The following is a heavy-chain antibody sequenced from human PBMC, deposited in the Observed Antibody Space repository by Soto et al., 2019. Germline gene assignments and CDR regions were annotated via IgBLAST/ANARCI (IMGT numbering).Heavy chain of an antibody. V-gene: IGHV6-1*01. CDR2: TYYRSKWYY. D-gene: IGHD6-19*01. Sequence: QVQLQQSGPGLVKPSQTLSLTCAISGDSVSTNNAGWNWIRQSPSRGLECLGRTYYRSKWYYDYAVSVRSRITLNPDTSKSQLSLQLNSVTPEATAMYYWARGWLANGFDPWGQGTLVTVSS. CDR1: GDSVSTNNAG. CDR3: ARGWLANGFDP. J-gene: IGHJ5*02.